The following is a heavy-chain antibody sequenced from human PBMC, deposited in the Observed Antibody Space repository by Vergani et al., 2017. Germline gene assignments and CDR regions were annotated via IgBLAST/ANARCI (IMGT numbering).Heavy chain of an antibody. CDR3: ARAGYYDSSGYSHYYYYMDV. D-gene: IGHD3-22*01. CDR1: GFTLSNYD. J-gene: IGHJ6*03. V-gene: IGHV3-30*02. Sequence: QVQLVESGGGVVQRGGSLRLSCATSGFTLSNYDMQWIRQGPGKGLEFVAFIQFDGSKQYYADSVKGRFTLSRDFSKNTLYLQMNSLRAEDTAVYYCARAGYYDSSGYSHYYYYMDVWGKGTTVTVSS. CDR2: IQFDGSKQ.